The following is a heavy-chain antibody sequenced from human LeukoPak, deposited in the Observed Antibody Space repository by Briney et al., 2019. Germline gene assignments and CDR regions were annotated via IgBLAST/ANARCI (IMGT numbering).Heavy chain of an antibody. Sequence: EASVKVSCKASGYTFTSYGVSWVRQDPGQGLEWMGWISGNNGNTYYTQNLQGRVTMTTDTPTSTAYMELRSLRSDDTAVYYCARVDILTGYYFFDYWGQGTLVTVSS. D-gene: IGHD3-9*01. V-gene: IGHV1-18*01. CDR3: ARVDILTGYYFFDY. CDR1: GYTFTSYG. J-gene: IGHJ4*02. CDR2: ISGNNGNT.